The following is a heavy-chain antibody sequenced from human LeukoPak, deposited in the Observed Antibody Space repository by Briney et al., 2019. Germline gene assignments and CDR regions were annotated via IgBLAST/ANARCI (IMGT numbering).Heavy chain of an antibody. CDR3: ARDQEGFDY. CDR1: GYTFTSNY. CDR2: IYPRDGST. J-gene: IGHJ4*02. Sequence: ASVKVSCKASGYTFTSNYIHWVRQAPGQGLEWMGMIYPRDGSTSYAQKFQGRVTVTRDTSTSTVHMELSGLRSEDTAVYCCARDQEGFDYWGQGTLVTASS. V-gene: IGHV1-46*01.